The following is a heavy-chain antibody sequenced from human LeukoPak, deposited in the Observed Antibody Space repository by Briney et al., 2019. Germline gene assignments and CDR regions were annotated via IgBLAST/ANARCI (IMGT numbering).Heavy chain of an antibody. D-gene: IGHD3-3*01. CDR3: ARAGLEWLLYRRRKEDAFDI. V-gene: IGHV1-2*02. J-gene: IGHJ3*02. Sequence: ASVKVSCKASGGTFSSYAISWVRQAPGQGLEWMGWINPNSGGTNYAQKFQGRVTMTRDTSISTAYMELSRLRSDDTAVYYCARAGLEWLLYRRRKEDAFDIWGQGTMVTVSS. CDR2: INPNSGGT. CDR1: GGTFSSYA.